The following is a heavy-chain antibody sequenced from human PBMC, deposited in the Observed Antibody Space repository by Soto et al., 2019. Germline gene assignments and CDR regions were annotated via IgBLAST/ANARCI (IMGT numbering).Heavy chain of an antibody. CDR3: TRHASPYSSSRYARVVDY. CDR1: GFTLSGPA. Sequence: GGSLRLSCAASGFTLSGPAMHWVRQASGKGLEWVGRIRSKANSYATAYAASVKGRFTISRDDSKNTAYLQMNSLKTEDTAVYYCTRHASPYSSSRYARVVDYWGQGTLVTVS. D-gene: IGHD6-13*01. CDR2: IRSKANSYAT. J-gene: IGHJ4*02. V-gene: IGHV3-73*01.